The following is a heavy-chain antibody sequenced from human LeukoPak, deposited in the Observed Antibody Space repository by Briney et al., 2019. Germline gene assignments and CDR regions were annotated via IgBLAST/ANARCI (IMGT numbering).Heavy chain of an antibody. CDR1: GYTFTSYY. Sequence: ASVKVSCKASGYTFTSYYMHWVRQAPGQGLEWMGIISPSGGSTSYAQKFQGRVTMTRDTSTSTVYMELSSLRSEDTAVYYCARDDVRPGITGTTYNWFDPWGQGTLVTVSS. CDR2: ISPSGGST. D-gene: IGHD1-7*01. J-gene: IGHJ5*02. V-gene: IGHV1-46*01. CDR3: ARDDVRPGITGTTYNWFDP.